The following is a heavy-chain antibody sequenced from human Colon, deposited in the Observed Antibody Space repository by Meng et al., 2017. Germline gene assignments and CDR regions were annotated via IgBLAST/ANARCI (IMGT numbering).Heavy chain of an antibody. CDR2: INPGDAST. J-gene: IGHJ5*02. CDR3: GGRCRDTAYYDSSGLA. Sequence: GESLKISCQGSGYSFNTYWIGWVRQTPGRGLEWMGMINPGDASTMYTPSFQGQVTISADKSITTVYLQWSSLKASDTAMYYCGGRCRDTAYYDSSGLAWGQGTLVTVSS. D-gene: IGHD3-22*01. V-gene: IGHV5-51*01. CDR1: GYSFNTYW.